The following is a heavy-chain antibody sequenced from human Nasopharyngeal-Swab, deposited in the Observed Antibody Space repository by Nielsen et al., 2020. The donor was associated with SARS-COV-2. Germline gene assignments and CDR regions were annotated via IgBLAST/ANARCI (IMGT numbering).Heavy chain of an antibody. CDR1: GGSFSGYY. J-gene: IGHJ4*02. Sequence: SETLSLTCAVYGGSFSGYYWSWIRQPPGKGLEWIGEINHSGSTNYNSSLKSRVTISIDTSKSQFSLKLSSVTAADTAVYYCARADSSGYYETIDYWGQGTLVTVSS. CDR2: INHSGST. D-gene: IGHD3-22*01. CDR3: ARADSSGYYETIDY. V-gene: IGHV4-34*01.